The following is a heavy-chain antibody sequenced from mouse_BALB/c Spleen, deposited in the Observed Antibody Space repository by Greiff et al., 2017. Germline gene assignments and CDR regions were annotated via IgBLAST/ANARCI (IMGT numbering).Heavy chain of an antibody. Sequence: EVQGVESGGGLVQPGGSLKLSCAASGFTFSSYTMSWVRQTPEKRLEWVAYISNGGGSTYYPDTVKGRFTISRDNAKNNLYLQMSSLKSEDTAMYYCAREGTTAKMDYWGQGTSVTVSS. CDR2: ISNGGGST. CDR1: GFTFSSYT. D-gene: IGHD1-2*01. CDR3: AREGTTAKMDY. V-gene: IGHV5-12-2*01. J-gene: IGHJ4*01.